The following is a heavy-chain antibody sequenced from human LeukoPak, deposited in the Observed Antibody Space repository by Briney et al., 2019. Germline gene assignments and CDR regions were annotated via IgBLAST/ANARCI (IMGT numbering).Heavy chain of an antibody. J-gene: IGHJ3*01. CDR2: ISGCGAYT. CDR1: GFTFTNYA. Sequence: TGGSLRLSCAASGFTFTNYAMSWVRQAPGKGLEWVSVISGCGAYTYYTDSVKGRFTISRENSKNTVYVQMNSLRAEDTAVYFCTKDTIFDLWGQGTMVTVSS. CDR3: TKDTIFDL. V-gene: IGHV3-23*01. D-gene: IGHD3-3*01.